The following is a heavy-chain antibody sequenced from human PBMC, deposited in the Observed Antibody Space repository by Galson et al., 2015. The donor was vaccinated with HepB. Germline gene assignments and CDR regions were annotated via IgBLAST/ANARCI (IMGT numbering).Heavy chain of an antibody. V-gene: IGHV1-3*01. J-gene: IGHJ4*02. CDR2: INAGNGNT. CDR1: GYTFTSYA. D-gene: IGHD3-22*01. Sequence: SVKVSCKASGYTFTSYAMHWVRQAPGQRLEWMGWINAGNGNTKYSQKFQGRVTITRDTSASTAYMELSSPRSEDTAVYYCARDRNYYDSSGYGSWGQGTLVTVSS. CDR3: ARDRNYYDSSGYGS.